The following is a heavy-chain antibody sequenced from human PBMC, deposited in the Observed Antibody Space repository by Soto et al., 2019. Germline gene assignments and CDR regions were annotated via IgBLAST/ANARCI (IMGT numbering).Heavy chain of an antibody. CDR2: ISSSSIT. V-gene: IGHV3-48*01. CDR3: AREGALSNYPDY. D-gene: IGHD4-4*01. CDR1: GFSLSIYS. Sequence: PGGSLGLSCAASGFSLSIYSVDWFRQAPGKGLEWVSYISSSSITYYADSVKGRFTISRDNARNSLYLQMSSLRAEDTAVYYCAREGALSNYPDYWGQGTLVTVSP. J-gene: IGHJ4*02.